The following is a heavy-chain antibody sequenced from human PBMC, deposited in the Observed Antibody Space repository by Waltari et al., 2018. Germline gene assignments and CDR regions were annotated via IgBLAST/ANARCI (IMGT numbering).Heavy chain of an antibody. Sequence: QVQLVQSGAEVKKPGSSVKVSCKASGGTFSSYAISWSRRAPGPGLEWMGGIIPIFGTANYAQKFQGRVTITTDESTSTAYMELSSLRSEDTAVYYCASKTYYDILTGQYYYYGMDVWGQGTTVTVSS. D-gene: IGHD3-9*01. CDR2: IIPIFGTA. J-gene: IGHJ6*02. V-gene: IGHV1-69*05. CDR1: GGTFSSYA. CDR3: ASKTYYDILTGQYYYYGMDV.